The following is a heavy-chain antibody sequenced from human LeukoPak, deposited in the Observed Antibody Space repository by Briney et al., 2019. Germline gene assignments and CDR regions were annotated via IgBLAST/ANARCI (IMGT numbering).Heavy chain of an antibody. Sequence: ASVKVSCKASGGTFSSYAISWVRQAPGQGLEWMGGIIPIFGTANYAQKFQGRVTITADKSTNTAYMELSSLRSEDTAVYYCASYGDYPVDFDSWGQGTLVTVSS. D-gene: IGHD4-17*01. CDR3: ASYGDYPVDFDS. CDR2: IIPIFGTA. V-gene: IGHV1-69*06. J-gene: IGHJ4*02. CDR1: GGTFSSYA.